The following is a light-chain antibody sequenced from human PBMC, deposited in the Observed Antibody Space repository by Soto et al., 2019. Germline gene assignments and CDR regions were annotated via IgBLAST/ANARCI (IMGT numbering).Light chain of an antibody. CDR2: EAN. CDR1: SNDIGGYNL. V-gene: IGLV2-23*02. CDR3: CSFAGGATFV. Sequence: QPVLTQPASVSGSPGQSITISCTGTSNDIGGYNLVSWYQQHPGKAPKLIIFEANKRPSGVSDRFSGSRSGNTASLTISALQAEDEADYSCCSFAGGATFVFGGGTKVTVL. J-gene: IGLJ2*01.